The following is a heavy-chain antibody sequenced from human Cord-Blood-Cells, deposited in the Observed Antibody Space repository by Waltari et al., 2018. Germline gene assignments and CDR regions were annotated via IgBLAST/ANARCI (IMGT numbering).Heavy chain of an antibody. CDR1: GFTFSRYA. CDR2: ISYDGSNK. D-gene: IGHD6-6*01. CDR3: AREAQLVRNFDY. J-gene: IGHJ4*02. V-gene: IGHV3-30-3*01. Sequence: QVQLVESGGGVVQPGRSLRLSCAASGFTFSRYAMHWVRQAPGKGLEWVAVISYDGSNKYYADSVKGRFTISRDNSKNTLYLQMNSLRAEDTAVYYCAREAQLVRNFDYWGQGTLVTVSS.